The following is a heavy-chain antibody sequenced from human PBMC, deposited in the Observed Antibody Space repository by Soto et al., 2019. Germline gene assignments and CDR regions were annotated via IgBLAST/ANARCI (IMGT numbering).Heavy chain of an antibody. CDR3: ARPYNDILTGYSEDDAFDI. D-gene: IGHD3-9*01. Sequence: QVQLQESGPGLVKPSETLSLTCTVSGGSISSYYWSWIRQPPGKGLEWIGYIYYSGSTNYNPSLKSRVTISVDTSKNQFSLKLSSVTAADTAVYYCARPYNDILTGYSEDDAFDIWGQGTMVTVSS. CDR1: GGSISSYY. J-gene: IGHJ3*02. CDR2: IYYSGST. V-gene: IGHV4-59*08.